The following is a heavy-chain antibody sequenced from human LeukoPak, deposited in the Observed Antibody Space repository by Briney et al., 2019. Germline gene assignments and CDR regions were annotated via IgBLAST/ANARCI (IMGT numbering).Heavy chain of an antibody. V-gene: IGHV4-30-4*01. J-gene: IGHJ4*02. CDR2: IYHSGST. Sequence: SQTLSLTCTVSGGSISSGDYYWSWVRQPPGKGLEWIGEIYHSGSTNYNPSLKSRVTISVDKSKNQLSLKLSSVTAADTAVYYCARVAAAAGVLDYWGQGTLVTVSS. CDR3: ARVAAAAGVLDY. CDR1: GGSISSGDYY. D-gene: IGHD6-13*01.